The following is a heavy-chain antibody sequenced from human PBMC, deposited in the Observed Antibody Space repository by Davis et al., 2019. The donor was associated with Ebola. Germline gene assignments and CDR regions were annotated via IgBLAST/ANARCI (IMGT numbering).Heavy chain of an antibody. Sequence: GESLKISCAASGFTFSSYGMHWVRQAPGKGLEWVAVIWYDGSNKYYADSVKGRFTISRDNSKNTLYLQMNSLRAEDTAVYYCAKPAGPYYDFWSGYRGYFDYWGQGTLVTVSS. CDR2: IWYDGSNK. CDR3: AKPAGPYYDFWSGYRGYFDY. CDR1: GFTFSSYG. D-gene: IGHD3-3*01. V-gene: IGHV3-33*06. J-gene: IGHJ4*02.